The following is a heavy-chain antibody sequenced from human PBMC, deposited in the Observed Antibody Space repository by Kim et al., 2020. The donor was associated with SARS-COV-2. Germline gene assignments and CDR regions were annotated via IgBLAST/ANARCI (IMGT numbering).Heavy chain of an antibody. CDR2: MNPNSGNT. CDR3: ARVSSGSYYHHYYYYYGMDV. CDR1: GYTFTSYD. J-gene: IGHJ6*02. V-gene: IGHV1-8*01. D-gene: IGHD1-26*01. Sequence: ASVKVSCKASGYTFTSYDINWVRQATGQGLEWMGWMNPNSGNTGYAQKFQGRVTMTRNTSISTAYMELSSLRSEETAVYYCARVSSGSYYHHYYYYYGMDVWGQGTPVTVSS.